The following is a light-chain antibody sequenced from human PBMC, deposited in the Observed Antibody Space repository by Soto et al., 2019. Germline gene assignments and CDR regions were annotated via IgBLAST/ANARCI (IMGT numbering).Light chain of an antibody. Sequence: DIQMTQSPSTLSGSVGDRVTITCRASQNIDIFLNWYHQKPGRAPNLLIYGASTLQNGVPSRFSGSGSGTDFSLTISSLQPEDFGTYYCQQSYSAPPLTFGAGTKVDIK. CDR3: QQSYSAPPLT. CDR2: GAS. J-gene: IGKJ4*01. V-gene: IGKV1-39*01. CDR1: QNIDIF.